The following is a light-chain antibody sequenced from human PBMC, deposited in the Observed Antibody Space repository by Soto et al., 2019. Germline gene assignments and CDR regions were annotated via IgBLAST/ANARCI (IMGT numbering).Light chain of an antibody. CDR3: SSYTSSSTLG. CDR2: EVS. CDR1: SSDVGDFDC. V-gene: IGLV2-14*01. J-gene: IGLJ2*01. Sequence: QSVLTQPASVSGSPGQSITISCTGTSSDVGDFDCVSWYQQHPGKAPKLMIYEVSDRPSGVSNRFSGSKSGDTASLTISGLQAEDEADYYCSSYTSSSTLGFGGGTKLTVL.